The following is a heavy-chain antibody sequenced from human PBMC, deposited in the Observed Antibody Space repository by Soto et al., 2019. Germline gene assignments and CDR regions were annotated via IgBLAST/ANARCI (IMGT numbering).Heavy chain of an antibody. J-gene: IGHJ4*02. CDR2: IYHSGST. D-gene: IGHD5-18*01. V-gene: IGHV4-30-2*01. CDR1: GGSISSGGYS. Sequence: QLQLQESGSGLVKPSQTLSLTCAVSGGSISSGGYSWSWIRQPPGKGLEWIGYIYHSGSTYYNPSRNSHVTIPVDRSKNQFSRKLSSVTAADTAVYYCARGGYSYGLDYWGQGTLVTVSS. CDR3: ARGGYSYGLDY.